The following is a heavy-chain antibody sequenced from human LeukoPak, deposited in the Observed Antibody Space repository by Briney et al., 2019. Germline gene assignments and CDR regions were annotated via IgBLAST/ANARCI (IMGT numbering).Heavy chain of an antibody. Sequence: SVKVSCKASGGTFSSYAISWVRQAPGQGLEWMGGIIPIFGTANYAQKFQGRVTITADESTSTAYMELSSLRSEDTAVYYCARDLAVTSYYYGMDVWGQGTTVTVSS. D-gene: IGHD4-17*01. CDR1: GGTFSSYA. V-gene: IGHV1-69*01. J-gene: IGHJ6*02. CDR3: ARDLAVTSYYYGMDV. CDR2: IIPIFGTA.